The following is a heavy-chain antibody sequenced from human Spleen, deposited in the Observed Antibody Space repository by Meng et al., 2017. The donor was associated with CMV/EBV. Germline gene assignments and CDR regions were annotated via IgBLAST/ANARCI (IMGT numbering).Heavy chain of an antibody. CDR2: IAHDGSKD. D-gene: IGHD1-26*01. Sequence: LSLTCATSGLSFSRDAMHWVRQAPGKGLEWVAVIAHDGSKDYFADSVKGRFTISRDNSKNTLYLQMNSLRAEDTAMYYCGKDFDSGVVGAHRGTGHWGQGTLVTVSS. CDR3: GKDFDSGVVGAHRGTGH. V-gene: IGHV3-30-3*01. J-gene: IGHJ1*01. CDR1: GLSFSRDA.